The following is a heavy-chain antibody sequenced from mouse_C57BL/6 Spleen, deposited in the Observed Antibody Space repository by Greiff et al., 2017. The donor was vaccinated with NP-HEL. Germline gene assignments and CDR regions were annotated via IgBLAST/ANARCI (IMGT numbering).Heavy chain of an antibody. CDR3: ARSSYFDY. Sequence: VQLQQSGPELVKPGASVKISCKASGYSFTGYYMNWVKQSPEQSLEWIGEINPSTGGTTYNQKFKAKATLTVDKSSSTAYMQLKILTSEDSAVYYCARSSYFDYWGQGTTLTVSS. CDR1: GYSFTGYY. J-gene: IGHJ2*01. CDR2: INPSTGGT. V-gene: IGHV1-42*01.